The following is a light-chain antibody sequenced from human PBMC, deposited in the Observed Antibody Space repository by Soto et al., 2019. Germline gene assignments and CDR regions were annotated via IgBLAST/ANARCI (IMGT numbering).Light chain of an antibody. J-gene: IGKJ1*01. CDR2: DAS. CDR3: QHRSKWPPS. Sequence: EILLTQSPATLSLSPGEGATLSCRASQSVGIYLAWYQQKPGQAPSLLIYDASKRATGIPARFSGSGSGTDFTLAIRGLGPEDFAIYYCQHRSKWPPSFGQGTKVEIK. V-gene: IGKV3-11*01. CDR1: QSVGIY.